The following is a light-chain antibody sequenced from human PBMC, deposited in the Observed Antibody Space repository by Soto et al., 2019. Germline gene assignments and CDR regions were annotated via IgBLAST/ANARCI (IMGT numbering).Light chain of an antibody. J-gene: IGKJ2*01. CDR1: QSLLRSDGKTY. CDR2: GVS. Sequence: DPVMTQTPLSLSVTPGQPASISCKSSQSLLRSDGKTYLSWYLQKPGHPPQLLIYGVSNRFSGVPDRFSGSGSGTEFTLQISRVEAADVGAYFCFQGGHLPYTCGQGTKLDIK. CDR3: FQGGHLPYT. V-gene: IGKV2-29*03.